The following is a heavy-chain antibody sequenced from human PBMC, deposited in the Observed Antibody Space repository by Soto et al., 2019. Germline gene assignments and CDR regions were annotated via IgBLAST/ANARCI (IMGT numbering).Heavy chain of an antibody. J-gene: IGHJ4*02. V-gene: IGHV1-46*01. CDR3: AREYGGRRVFDH. CDR2: INPSADST. Sequence: QVQLVQSGAEVNKPGASVKVSCKTSGYTFTSYFIHWVRQAPGQGPEWMGIINPSADSTNYAQKFQGRATVTRDTSTSTVYLELRRLRSEDTAVYYCAREYGGRRVFDHWGQGTLVTVSS. CDR1: GYTFTSYF. D-gene: IGHD1-26*01.